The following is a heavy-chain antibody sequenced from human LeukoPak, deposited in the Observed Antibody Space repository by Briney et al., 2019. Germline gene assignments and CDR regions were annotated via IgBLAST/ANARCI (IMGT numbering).Heavy chain of an antibody. CDR1: GFTSSSYW. CDR2: IKQDGSEK. D-gene: IGHD2-2*02. J-gene: IGHJ4*02. V-gene: IGHV3-7*01. CDR3: FVASAAIGGGY. Sequence: GESLRLSCAVSGFTSSSYWMNWVRQAPGKGLEWVANIKQDGSEKYYVDSVKGRFTISRDNAKNSLSLQMNSLRAEDTAVYYAFVASAAIGGGYWGQGTLVTVSS.